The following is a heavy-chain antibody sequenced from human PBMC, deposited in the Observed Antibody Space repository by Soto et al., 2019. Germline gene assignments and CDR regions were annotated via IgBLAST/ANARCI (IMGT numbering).Heavy chain of an antibody. J-gene: IGHJ4*02. CDR2: INPNSGNT. V-gene: IGHV1-2*04. Sequence: ASVKVSCKASGYTFTSYGISWVRQAPGQGLEWMGWINPNSGNTNYAQKFQGWVTMTRDTSTSTGYMELSRLRSDDTAVYYCVRGAWSIAAPRNYFDYWGQGTLVTVSS. D-gene: IGHD6-6*01. CDR3: VRGAWSIAAPRNYFDY. CDR1: GYTFTSYG.